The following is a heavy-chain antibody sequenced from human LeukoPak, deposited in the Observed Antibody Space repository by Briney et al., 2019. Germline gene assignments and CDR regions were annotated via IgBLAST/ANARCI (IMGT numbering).Heavy chain of an antibody. J-gene: IGHJ4*01. CDR2: INPNSGGT. Sequence: ASVKVSCKASGYTFSDYYLHWVRQAPGQGLEWVGWINPNSGGTNFAQKFRGRVTMTRDTSITTAYMELTRLKSDDTAVYYCARGGVRTAASSLGYWGQGPLVTVSS. CDR3: ARGGVRTAASSLGY. CDR1: GYTFSDYY. V-gene: IGHV1-2*02. D-gene: IGHD6-13*01.